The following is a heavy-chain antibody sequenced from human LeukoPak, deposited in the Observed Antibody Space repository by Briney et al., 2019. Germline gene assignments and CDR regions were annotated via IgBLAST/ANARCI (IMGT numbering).Heavy chain of an antibody. Sequence: PSETLSLTCAVYGGSFSGYYWSWIRQPPGKGLEWIGEINHSGSTNYNPSLKSRVTISVDTSKNQFSLHLNSVIPEDTAVYFCARAPDDLLHGRAFDIWGQGTMVTVSS. V-gene: IGHV4-34*01. D-gene: IGHD3-3*01. CDR2: INHSGST. J-gene: IGHJ3*02. CDR1: GGSFSGYY. CDR3: ARAPDDLLHGRAFDI.